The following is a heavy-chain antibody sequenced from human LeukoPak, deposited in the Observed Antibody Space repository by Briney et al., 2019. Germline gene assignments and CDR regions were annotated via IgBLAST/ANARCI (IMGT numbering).Heavy chain of an antibody. V-gene: IGHV7-4-1*02. J-gene: IGHJ2*01. CDR1: GHTFTSYA. D-gene: IGHD3-22*01. CDR2: INTNTGNP. Sequence: ASVKVSCKASGHTFTSYAMNWVRQAPGQGLEWMGWINTNTGNPTYAQGFTGRFVFSLDTSVSTAYLQISSLKAEDTAVYYCARLQKGADYYDTWYFDLWGRGTLVTVSS. CDR3: ARLQKGADYYDTWYFDL.